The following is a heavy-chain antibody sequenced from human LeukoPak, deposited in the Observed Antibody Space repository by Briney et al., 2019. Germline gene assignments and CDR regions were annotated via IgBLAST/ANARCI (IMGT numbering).Heavy chain of an antibody. D-gene: IGHD2-2*01. CDR2: IYHSGSP. J-gene: IGHJ3*02. CDR3: ARPRYCSSTSCYRGDAFDI. CDR1: GDSITSNNW. Sequence: TETLSLTCTVSGDSITSNNWWSWVRQPPGKGLEWIGQIYHSGSPNYSPSLRSRVAMSLDRSKSQFSLKLTSVTAAGTAVYYCARPRYCSSTSCYRGDAFDIWGQGTMVTVSS. V-gene: IGHV4-4*02.